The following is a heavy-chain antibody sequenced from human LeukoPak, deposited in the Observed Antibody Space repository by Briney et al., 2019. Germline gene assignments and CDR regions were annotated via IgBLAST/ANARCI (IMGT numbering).Heavy chain of an antibody. Sequence: GASVKVSCKASGYTFTSYYIHWVRQAPGQGLEWMGIINPSGGDTTYAQKFQGRGTMTRDTSTSTVYMELSSLRSEDTAVYYCARGYPLDWNYFDYWGQGTLVTVSS. CDR1: GYTFTSYY. D-gene: IGHD3/OR15-3a*01. J-gene: IGHJ4*02. CDR3: ARGYPLDWNYFDY. V-gene: IGHV1-46*01. CDR2: INPSGGDT.